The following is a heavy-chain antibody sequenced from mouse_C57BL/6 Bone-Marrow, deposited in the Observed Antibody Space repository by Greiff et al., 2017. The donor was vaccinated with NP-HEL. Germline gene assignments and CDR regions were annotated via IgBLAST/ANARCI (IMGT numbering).Heavy chain of an antibody. CDR1: GYTFTSYW. CDR2: IYPGNSDT. V-gene: IGHV1-5*01. Sequence: EVQLQQSGTVLARPGASVKMSCKTSGYTFTSYWMHWVKQRPGQGLEWIGAIYPGNSDTSYNQKFKGKAKLTAVTSASTAYMELSSLTNEDSAVYYCTRSLYYYGYYAMDYWGQGTSVTVSS. CDR3: TRSLYYYGYYAMDY. J-gene: IGHJ4*01. D-gene: IGHD1-1*01.